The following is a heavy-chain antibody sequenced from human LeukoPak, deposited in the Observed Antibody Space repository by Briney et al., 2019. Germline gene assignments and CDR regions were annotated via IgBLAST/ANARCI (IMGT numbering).Heavy chain of an antibody. Sequence: SETLSLTCTVSGGSISSSNWWSWVRQPPGRGLEWIGEIYHSGSTNYNPSLKSRVTISVDRSKNQFSLKLSSVTAADTAVYYCARTPRNYDGIVIAAEGAFDIWGQGTMVTVSS. D-gene: IGHD1-7*01. J-gene: IGHJ3*02. CDR2: IYHSGST. CDR3: ARTPRNYDGIVIAAEGAFDI. V-gene: IGHV4-4*02. CDR1: GGSISSSNW.